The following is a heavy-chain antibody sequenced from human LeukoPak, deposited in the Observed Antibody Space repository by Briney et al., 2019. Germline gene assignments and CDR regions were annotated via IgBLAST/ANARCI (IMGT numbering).Heavy chain of an antibody. CDR3: VRDPLDYGDYYYYYGMDV. J-gene: IGHJ6*02. CDR1: GYTFTGYY. Sequence: GASVKVSCKASGYTFTGYYMHWVRQAPGQGLEWMGWINPNSGGTNYAQKFQGRVTMTRDTSISTAYMELSRLRSDDTAVYYCVRDPLDYGDYYYYYGMDVWGQGTTVTVSS. D-gene: IGHD4-17*01. V-gene: IGHV1-2*02. CDR2: INPNSGGT.